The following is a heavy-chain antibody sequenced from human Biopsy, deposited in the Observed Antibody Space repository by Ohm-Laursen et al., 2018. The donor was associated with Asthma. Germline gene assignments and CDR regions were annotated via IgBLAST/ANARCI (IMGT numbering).Heavy chain of an antibody. CDR2: IYSGGTS. J-gene: IGHJ4*02. CDR1: GFTVSRDH. D-gene: IGHD3-10*01. Sequence: SLRLSCAASGFTVSRDHMFWVRQAPGKGLEWVSVIYSGGTSDTADSVRGRFTISRDFYKNTLYLQMDSLRAEDTAVYYCAKDERLYYGSDSKYMQPVPLGDWGQGTPVIVSS. V-gene: IGHV3-53*01. CDR3: AKDERLYYGSDSKYMQPVPLGD.